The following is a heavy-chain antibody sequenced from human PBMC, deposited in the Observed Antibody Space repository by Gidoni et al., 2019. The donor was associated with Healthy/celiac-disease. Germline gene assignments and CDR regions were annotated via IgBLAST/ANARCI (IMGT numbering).Heavy chain of an antibody. V-gene: IGHV4-31*02. D-gene: IGHD1-26*01. Sequence: QHPGKGLEWIGYIYYSGSTYYTPSLKSRVTISVDTSKNQFSLKLSSVTAADTAVYYCARDRSPLVGATPPDGMDVWGQGTTVTVSS. CDR2: IYYSGST. CDR3: ARDRSPLVGATPPDGMDV. J-gene: IGHJ6*02.